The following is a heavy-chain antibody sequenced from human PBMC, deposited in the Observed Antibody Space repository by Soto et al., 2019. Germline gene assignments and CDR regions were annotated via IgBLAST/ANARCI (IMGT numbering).Heavy chain of an antibody. J-gene: IGHJ4*02. Sequence: SETLSLTCTVSGGSISSSSYYWGWIRQPPGKGLEWIGSIYYSGNTYYNPSLKSRVTISVDTAKNQFSLKLSSVTAADTALYYCARHYYFGSGSYYNRPFYFLGQGTLVTVSS. V-gene: IGHV4-39*01. CDR1: GGSISSSSYY. D-gene: IGHD3-10*01. CDR2: IYYSGNT. CDR3: ARHYYFGSGSYYNRPFYF.